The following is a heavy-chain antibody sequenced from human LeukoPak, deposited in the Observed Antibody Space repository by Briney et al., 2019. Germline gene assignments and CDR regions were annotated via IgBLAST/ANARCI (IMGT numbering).Heavy chain of an antibody. CDR3: ARRARYQLQLNWFDP. D-gene: IGHD2-2*01. J-gene: IGHJ5*02. CDR1: GGPFISYA. Sequence: ASVNVSFKASGGPFISYAICWVRPAPGQGLGWMGGIIPIFGTANYSQKFQGRVTITTDESTSTAYMELSSLRSEDTAVYYCARRARYQLQLNWFDPWGQGTLVTVSS. V-gene: IGHV1-69*05. CDR2: IIPIFGTA.